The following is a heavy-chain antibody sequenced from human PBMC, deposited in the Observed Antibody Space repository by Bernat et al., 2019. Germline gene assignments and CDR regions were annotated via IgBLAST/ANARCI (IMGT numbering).Heavy chain of an antibody. V-gene: IGHV4-39*07. CDR2: IYYSGST. Sequence: QLQLQESGPGLVKPSETLSLTCTVSGGSISSSSYYWGWIRQPPGKGLEWIGSIYYSGSTYYNPSLKSRVTISVDTSKNQFSLKLSSVTAADTAVYYCARGDYYGSGSYYIAGVPYDYWGQGTLVTVSS. CDR3: ARGDYYGSGSYYIAGVPYDY. J-gene: IGHJ4*02. CDR1: GGSISSSSYY. D-gene: IGHD3-10*01.